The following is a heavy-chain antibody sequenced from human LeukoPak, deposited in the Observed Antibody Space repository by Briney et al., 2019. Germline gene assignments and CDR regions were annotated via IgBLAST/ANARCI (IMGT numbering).Heavy chain of an antibody. J-gene: IGHJ3*02. CDR1: GGSISSGGYY. CDR2: IYVTGGT. CDR3: ARDREGATYAFDN. D-gene: IGHD1-26*01. V-gene: IGHV4-31*03. Sequence: SETLSLTCTVSGGSISSGGYYWNWIRQHPGKGLEWIGYIYVTGGTYYNPSLKSRVTISVDTSKNQFSLELNSVTAADTAVYYCARDREGATYAFDNWGQGTMVTVSS.